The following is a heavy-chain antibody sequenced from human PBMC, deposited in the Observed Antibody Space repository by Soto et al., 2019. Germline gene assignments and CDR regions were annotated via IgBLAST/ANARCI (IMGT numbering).Heavy chain of an antibody. CDR3: SNDASYGFDY. J-gene: IGHJ4*02. Sequence: QVQLVESGGGVVQPGRSLRLSCAASGFTFSSYGMHWVRQAPGKGLEWVAVISYDGSNKYYADSVKGRFTISRDNSKNTLYLQMNSLRAEDTAVYYCSNDASYGFDYWGQGTLVTVSS. D-gene: IGHD5-18*01. V-gene: IGHV3-30*18. CDR1: GFTFSSYG. CDR2: ISYDGSNK.